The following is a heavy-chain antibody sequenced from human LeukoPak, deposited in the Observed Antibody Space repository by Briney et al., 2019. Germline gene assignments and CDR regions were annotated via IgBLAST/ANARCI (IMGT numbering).Heavy chain of an antibody. CDR1: GFTFTKFW. CDR2: ISSDGNTT. Sequence: GESLRLSCEASGFTFTKFWMSWVRQAPGKGLVWVSRISSDGNTTNYADSVKGRFTISRDNAKNTLYLQIDSLRTEDTAFYYCTRGREWGQGTLVTVSS. J-gene: IGHJ4*02. CDR3: TRGRE. V-gene: IGHV3-74*01.